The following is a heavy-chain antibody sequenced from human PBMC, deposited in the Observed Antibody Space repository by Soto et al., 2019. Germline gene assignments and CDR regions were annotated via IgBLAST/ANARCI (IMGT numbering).Heavy chain of an antibody. Sequence: GGSLRLSCAASGFTFSSYAMSWVRQAPGKGLEWVSAISGSGGSTYYADSVKGRFTISRDNSKNTLYLQMNSLRAEDTAVYYCAKMRGIPAKYYYDSSGYYQAFDYWGQGTLVTVSS. CDR3: AKMRGIPAKYYYDSSGYYQAFDY. J-gene: IGHJ4*02. V-gene: IGHV3-23*01. CDR1: GFTFSSYA. D-gene: IGHD3-22*01. CDR2: ISGSGGST.